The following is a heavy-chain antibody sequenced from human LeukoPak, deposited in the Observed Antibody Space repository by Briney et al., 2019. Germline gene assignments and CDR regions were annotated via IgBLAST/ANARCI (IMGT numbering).Heavy chain of an antibody. Sequence: PGGSLRLSCAASGYTFSGYAIHWVRQAPGQRFEWMGWINAGNGHTKYSQNFQGRVTITRDSSANIVYMDVSSLTSEDTAVYYCARGIWSATRVDYYLDNWGRGTLVTVSS. CDR1: GYTFSGYA. CDR3: ARGIWSATRVDYYLDN. J-gene: IGHJ4*02. CDR2: INAGNGHT. D-gene: IGHD5-24*01. V-gene: IGHV1-3*01.